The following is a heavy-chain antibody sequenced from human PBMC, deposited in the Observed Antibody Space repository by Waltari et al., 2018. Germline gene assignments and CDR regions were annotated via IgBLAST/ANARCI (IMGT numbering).Heavy chain of an antibody. D-gene: IGHD5-18*01. V-gene: IGHV4-34*01. J-gene: IGHJ4*02. CDR3: ARGGTRRGIQLWFSIRPPFDY. CDR1: GGSFSGYY. CDR2: INHSGST. Sequence: QVQLQQWGAGLLKPSETLSLTCAVYGGSFSGYYWSWIRQPPGHGLEWIGEINHSGSTNYNPSLKSRVTISVDTSKNQFSLKLSSVTAADTAVYYCARGGTRRGIQLWFSIRPPFDYWGQGTLVTVSS.